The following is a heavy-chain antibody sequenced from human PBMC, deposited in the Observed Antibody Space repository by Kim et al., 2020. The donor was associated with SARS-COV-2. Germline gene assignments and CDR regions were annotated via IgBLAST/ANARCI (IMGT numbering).Heavy chain of an antibody. D-gene: IGHD2-21*02. Sequence: DSVKGRFTISRDNSKNTLYLQMNSLRAEDTAVYYCARRNLLTAYGGAFDSWGQGTMVTVSS. V-gene: IGHV3-53*01. J-gene: IGHJ3*02. CDR3: ARRNLLTAYGGAFDS.